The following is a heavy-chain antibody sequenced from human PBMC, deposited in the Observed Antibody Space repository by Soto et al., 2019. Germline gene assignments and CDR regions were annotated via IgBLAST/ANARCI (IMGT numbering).Heavy chain of an antibody. D-gene: IGHD3-9*01. CDR1: GFTFSYYG. J-gene: IGHJ4*02. Sequence: QVQLVESGGGVVQPGGSLRLSCAASGFTFSYYGFHWVRQAPGKGLEWVAGMHTGGNEKYYVDSVKGRFTVSRDDSRNMVYLEMSGLGAEDTAEYFCARDADTTGHYSHFDLWGRGALVAVS. CDR3: ARDADTTGHYSHFDL. V-gene: IGHV3-33*08. CDR2: MHTGGNEK.